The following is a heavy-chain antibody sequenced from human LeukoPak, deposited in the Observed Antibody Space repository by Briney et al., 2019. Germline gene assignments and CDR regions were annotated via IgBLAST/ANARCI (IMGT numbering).Heavy chain of an antibody. Sequence: GASVKVSCKASGGTFSSYAISWVRQAPGQGLEWMGEIIPIFGTANYAQKFQGRVTITTDESTSTAYMELSSLRSEDTAVYYCASAGYCSSTSCSPGAFDIWGQGTMVTVSS. V-gene: IGHV1-69*05. CDR2: IIPIFGTA. D-gene: IGHD2-2*01. CDR3: ASAGYCSSTSCSPGAFDI. CDR1: GGTFSSYA. J-gene: IGHJ3*02.